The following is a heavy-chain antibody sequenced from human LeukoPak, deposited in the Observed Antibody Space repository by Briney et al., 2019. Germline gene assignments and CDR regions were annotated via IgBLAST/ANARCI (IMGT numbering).Heavy chain of an antibody. CDR2: LSSSGDTI. CDR3: ARHYYDFWSGYYTFDY. V-gene: IGHV3-11*04. J-gene: IGHJ4*02. Sequence: GGSLRLSCAASGFTFSDYYMSWIRQAPGKGLEWVSFLSSSGDTIFYADSVRGRFTIYRENAKHSLYLQMNSLRAEDTAVDYCARHYYDFWSGYYTFDYWGQGTPVTVSS. D-gene: IGHD3-3*01. CDR1: GFTFSDYY.